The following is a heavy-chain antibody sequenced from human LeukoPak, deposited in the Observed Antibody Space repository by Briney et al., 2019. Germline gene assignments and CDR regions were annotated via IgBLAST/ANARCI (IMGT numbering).Heavy chain of an antibody. CDR1: GGSISSYY. V-gene: IGHV4-59*08. D-gene: IGHD3-9*01. J-gene: IGHJ4*02. CDR2: IYYSGST. CDR3: ARRRRDVLTGYSPFDY. Sequence: PSETLSLTCTFSGGSISSYYWSWIRQPPGSRLEWIGYIYYSGSTNYSPSLKSRVTISVTSKTQVSLKLSSVTAADTAVYYCARRRRDVLTGYSPFDYWGQGTLVTVSS.